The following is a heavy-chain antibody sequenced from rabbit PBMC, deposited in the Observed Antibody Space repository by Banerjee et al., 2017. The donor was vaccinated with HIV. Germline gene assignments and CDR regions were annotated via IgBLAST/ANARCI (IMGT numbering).Heavy chain of an antibody. CDR1: GFSFNSIYY. CDR2: IYTGSGVI. D-gene: IGHD4-1*01. CDR3: ASDLAGVIGWNFNL. V-gene: IGHV1S40*01. Sequence: QSLEESGGDLVQPEGSLTLTCKASGFSFNSIYYMCWVRQAPGKGLEWIGCIYTGSGVIYYASWVNGRFTISRSPSRNTVTLQMTSLTAADTATYFCASDLAGVIGWNFNLWGPGTLVTVS. J-gene: IGHJ4*01.